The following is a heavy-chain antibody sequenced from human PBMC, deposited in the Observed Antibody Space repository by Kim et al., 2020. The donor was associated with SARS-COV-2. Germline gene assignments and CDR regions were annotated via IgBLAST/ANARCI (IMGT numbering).Heavy chain of an antibody. V-gene: IGHV5-10-1*01. D-gene: IGHD4-17*01. CDR3: ARRGQTTYVGWFDP. J-gene: IGHJ5*02. Sequence: SPYLQGHVTISADKSISTAYLQWSSLKASDTAMYYCARRGQTTYVGWFDPWGQGTLVTVSS.